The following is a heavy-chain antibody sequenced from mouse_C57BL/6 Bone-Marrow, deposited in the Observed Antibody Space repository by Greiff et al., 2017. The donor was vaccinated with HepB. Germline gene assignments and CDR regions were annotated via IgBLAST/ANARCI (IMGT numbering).Heavy chain of an antibody. V-gene: IGHV10-3*01. J-gene: IGHJ4*01. CDR2: IRSKSSNYAT. Sequence: EVMLVESGGGLVQPKGSLKLSCAASGFTFNTYAMHWVRQAPGKGLEWVARIRSKSSNYATYYADSVKDRFTISRDDSQSMLYLQMNNLKTEDTAMYYCVRDGAYSNYDAMDYWGQGTSVTVSS. CDR3: VRDGAYSNYDAMDY. CDR1: GFTFNTYA. D-gene: IGHD2-5*01.